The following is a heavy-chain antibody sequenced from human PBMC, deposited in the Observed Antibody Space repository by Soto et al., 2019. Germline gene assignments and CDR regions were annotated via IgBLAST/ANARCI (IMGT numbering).Heavy chain of an antibody. CDR2: ISNSGVP. V-gene: IGHV3-23*01. Sequence: EVQLLESGGGLVQPGGSLTLSCAASGFIFANYAVTWVRQAPGKGLEWVSSISNSGVPYYADSVKGRFTISRDNSKNTLFLQMNSLRVDETAVFYCAKKRGATGSWFFDIWGRGTLVTVSS. J-gene: IGHJ2*01. CDR3: AKKRGATGSWFFDI. CDR1: GFIFANYA. D-gene: IGHD1-26*01.